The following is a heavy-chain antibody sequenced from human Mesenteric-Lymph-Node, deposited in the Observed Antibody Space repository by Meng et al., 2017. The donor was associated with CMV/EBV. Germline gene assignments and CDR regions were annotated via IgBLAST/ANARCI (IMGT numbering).Heavy chain of an antibody. D-gene: IGHD5/OR15-5a*01. J-gene: IGHJ4*02. CDR3: ARDHLRLPLKF. V-gene: IGHV1-69*10. Sequence: SVKVSCKASGGTFSSYAISWVRQAPGQGLEWMGGIIPILGIANYAQKFQGRVTITADKSTSTAYMELSSLRSEDTAVYYCARDHLRLPLKFWGQGTVVTVSS. CDR2: IIPILGIA. CDR1: GGTFSSYA.